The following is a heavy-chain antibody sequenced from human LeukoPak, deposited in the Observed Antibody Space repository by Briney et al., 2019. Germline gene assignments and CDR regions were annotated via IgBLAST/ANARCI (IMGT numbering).Heavy chain of an antibody. Sequence: GGSLRLSCEASGFTFSSYWMSWVRQAPGKGLEWVANIKTDGSEKYYVDSVKGRFTISRDNAKNSLYLQMNSLRAEDTAVYYCARDYTGYFPWGEGTLVIVSS. D-gene: IGHD3-9*01. V-gene: IGHV3-7*03. CDR1: GFTFSSYW. J-gene: IGHJ5*02. CDR2: IKTDGSEK. CDR3: ARDYTGYFP.